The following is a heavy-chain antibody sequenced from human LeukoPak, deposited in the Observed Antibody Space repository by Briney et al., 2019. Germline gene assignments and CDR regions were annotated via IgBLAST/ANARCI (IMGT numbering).Heavy chain of an antibody. CDR1: GDSMYSHY. Sequence: SETLSLTCSVSGDSMYSHYWSFIRQAAGTGLEWIGRIHTSGTTYYNPSLKSRVPLSIDTSMNQFSLRLTSVTAADTAVYYCARGDYYDGGGRNWFDPWGQGTLVTVSP. D-gene: IGHD3-3*01. CDR3: ARGDYYDGGGRNWFDP. V-gene: IGHV4-4*07. J-gene: IGHJ5*02. CDR2: IHTSGTT.